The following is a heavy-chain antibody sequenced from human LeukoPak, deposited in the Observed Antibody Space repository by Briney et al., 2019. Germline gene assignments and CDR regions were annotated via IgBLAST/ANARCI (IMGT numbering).Heavy chain of an antibody. CDR2: FYHGGST. CDR1: GYSISTGYY. CDR3: ARTPYGSGSLSYDY. V-gene: IGHV4-38-2*02. D-gene: IGHD3-10*01. Sequence: SETLSLTCTVSGYSISTGYYWEWIRQPPGKGLEWIGTFYHGGSTYYNPSLKSRVTISVDTSKNQFSLNLTSVTAADTAVYYCARTPYGSGSLSYDYWGQGTLVTVSS. J-gene: IGHJ4*02.